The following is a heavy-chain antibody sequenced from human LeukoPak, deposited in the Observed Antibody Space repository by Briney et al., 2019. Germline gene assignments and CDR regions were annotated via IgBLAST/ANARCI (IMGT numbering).Heavy chain of an antibody. Sequence: GGSLRLSCAASGFTLAAYAMHRVPQAPGHGLEWVSLISGDGGITYYADSVKGRVTTSRDNTKNSLYLQMNSLRTEDTALYYCAKVGDDYGGNPGADAFDSWGQGTMVTVSS. CDR1: GFTLAAYA. V-gene: IGHV3-43*02. CDR2: ISGDGGIT. D-gene: IGHD4-23*01. CDR3: AKVGDDYGGNPGADAFDS. J-gene: IGHJ3*02.